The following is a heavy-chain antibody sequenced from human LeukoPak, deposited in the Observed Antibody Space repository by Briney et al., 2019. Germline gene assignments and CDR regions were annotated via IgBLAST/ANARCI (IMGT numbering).Heavy chain of an antibody. Sequence: GGSLRLSCVASGFTFRSAWMNWVRQAPGRGLEWVGRIKRKTDGRTKDYAAPGKCRFTISRDDKKTTLYLQMNSLQTEDTAVYYCTTDQVVRGVTNDYWGQGTLVTVSS. CDR3: TTDQVVRGVTNDY. D-gene: IGHD3-10*01. J-gene: IGHJ4*02. CDR1: GFTFRSAW. CDR2: IKRKTDGRTK. V-gene: IGHV3-15*01.